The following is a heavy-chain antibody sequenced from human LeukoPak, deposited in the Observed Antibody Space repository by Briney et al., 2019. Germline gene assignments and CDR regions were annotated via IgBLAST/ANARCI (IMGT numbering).Heavy chain of an antibody. D-gene: IGHD1-26*01. CDR1: GGTFSGYA. CDR3: ARSGSYGLNYYYYGMDV. Sequence: GASVKVSCKASGGTFSGYAISWVRQAPGQGLEWMGRIIPILGIANYAQKFQGRVTITADKSTSTAYMELSSLRSEDTAVYYCARSGSYGLNYYYYGMDVWGQGTTVTVSS. CDR2: IIPILGIA. J-gene: IGHJ6*02. V-gene: IGHV1-69*04.